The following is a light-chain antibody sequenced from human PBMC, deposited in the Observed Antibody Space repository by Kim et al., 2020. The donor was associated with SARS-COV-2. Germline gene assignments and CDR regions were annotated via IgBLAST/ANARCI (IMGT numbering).Light chain of an antibody. Sequence: GTPWQRLTISCSGSSSNIGSDYVYWYQQFPGTAPKLLIYKNNQRPSGVPDRFSGSKSGTSASLAISGLRSEDEADYYCASWDDSLVFGGGTQLTVL. CDR3: ASWDDSLV. J-gene: IGLJ2*01. CDR2: KNN. V-gene: IGLV1-47*01. CDR1: SSNIGSDY.